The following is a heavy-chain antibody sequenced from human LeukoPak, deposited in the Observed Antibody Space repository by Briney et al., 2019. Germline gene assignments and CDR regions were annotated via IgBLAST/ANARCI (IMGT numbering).Heavy chain of an antibody. CDR1: GGSISSYY. V-gene: IGHV4-59*01. CDR3: AREPGFDSSGYLNWFDP. J-gene: IGHJ5*02. CDR2: ISYSGST. Sequence: SETLSLTCTVSGGSISSYYWSWIRQPPGKGLEWIACISYSGSTKYNPSLKSRVTISVDTSKNQLSLKLSSVTAADTAVYYCAREPGFDSSGYLNWFDPRGQGTLVTVSS. D-gene: IGHD3-22*01.